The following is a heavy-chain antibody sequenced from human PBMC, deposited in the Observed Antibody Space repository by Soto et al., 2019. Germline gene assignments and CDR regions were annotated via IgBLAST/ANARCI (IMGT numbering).Heavy chain of an antibody. CDR2: ISSSSSTI. D-gene: IGHD3-10*01. CDR3: ASMLVREGVRGLDAPGDY. J-gene: IGHJ4*02. Sequence: EVQLVESGGGLVQPGGSLRLSCAASGFTFSSYSMNWVRQAPGKGLEWVSYISSSSSTIYYADSVKGRFTISRDNAKNSLYLQMNSLRDEDTAVYYWASMLVREGVRGLDAPGDYWGQGTLVTVSS. CDR1: GFTFSSYS. V-gene: IGHV3-48*02.